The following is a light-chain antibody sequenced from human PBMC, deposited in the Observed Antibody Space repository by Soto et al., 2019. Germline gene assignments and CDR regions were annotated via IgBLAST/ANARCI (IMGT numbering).Light chain of an antibody. CDR3: QQYSTYTPRT. CDR1: QSVSSN. Sequence: EIVMTQSPATLSVSPGERATLSCRASQSVSSNLAWYQQKPGQAPRLLIHGASTRATGIPARISGSGSGTEFTLTISSLQSEDFAVYYCQQYSTYTPRTFGQGTKVDIK. J-gene: IGKJ1*01. V-gene: IGKV3-15*01. CDR2: GAS.